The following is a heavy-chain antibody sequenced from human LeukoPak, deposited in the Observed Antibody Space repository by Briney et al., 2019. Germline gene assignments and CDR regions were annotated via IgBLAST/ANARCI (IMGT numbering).Heavy chain of an antibody. CDR1: GYRSTNYW. V-gene: IGHV5-51*01. Sequence: GESLKISCNGSGYRSTNYWMGWVRQMPETGLDWMGIIHLIDSDTKYGPSFEGQVTISADKSINTAYMQWNSLKASDTATYYCASAYHGNYHWDSWGQGTLVTVSS. D-gene: IGHD1-7*01. CDR2: IHLIDSDT. J-gene: IGHJ4*02. CDR3: ASAYHGNYHWDS.